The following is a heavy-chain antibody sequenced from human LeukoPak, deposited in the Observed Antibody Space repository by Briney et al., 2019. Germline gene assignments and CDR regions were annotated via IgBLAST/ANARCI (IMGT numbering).Heavy chain of an antibody. CDR1: GGSIGSDNYY. Sequence: SETLSLTCTVSGGSIGSDNYYWSWIRQPAGKALEWIGRIYTSGSTNYNPSLKSRVTISIDTSKNQFSLELTSVIAADTAVYYCARSEINDYNRYWGQGILVTVSS. CDR2: IYTSGST. CDR3: ARSEINDYNRY. D-gene: IGHD3-16*01. V-gene: IGHV4-61*02. J-gene: IGHJ4*02.